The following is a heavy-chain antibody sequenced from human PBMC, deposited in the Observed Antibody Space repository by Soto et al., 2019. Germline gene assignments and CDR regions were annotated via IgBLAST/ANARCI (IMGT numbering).Heavy chain of an antibody. CDR3: AVGPRGYNCGGPEYFQY. D-gene: IGHD1-1*01. CDR2: IRGSGGGT. V-gene: IGHV3-23*01. Sequence: EVQLLESGGGLVQPGGSLRLSCAASGFTFSNFDMSWVRQAPGKGLEWVSGIRGSGGGTNYADSVRGRFTISRDNPKNRRYLQRNRLRAEDTAVYDCAVGPRGYNCGGPEYFQYWGQGTLLTVSS. CDR1: GFTFSNFD. J-gene: IGHJ1*01.